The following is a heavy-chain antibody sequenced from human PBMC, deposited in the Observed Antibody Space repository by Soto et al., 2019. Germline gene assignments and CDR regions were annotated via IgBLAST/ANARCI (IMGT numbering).Heavy chain of an antibody. CDR1: GGSFSGYY. CDR2: INHSGST. D-gene: IGHD3-10*01. V-gene: IGHV4-34*01. J-gene: IGHJ5*02. CDR3: ARHSYYYGSTYGCWLDP. Sequence: SETLSLTCAVYGGSFSGYYWSWIRQPPGKGLEWIGEINHSGSTNYNPSLKSRVTISVDTSKNQFSLKLRSVTAADTAVYYCARHSYYYGSTYGCWLDPWGQGTLVTVSS.